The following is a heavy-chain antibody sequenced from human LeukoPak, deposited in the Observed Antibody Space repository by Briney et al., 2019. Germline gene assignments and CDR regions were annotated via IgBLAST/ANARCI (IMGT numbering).Heavy chain of an antibody. D-gene: IGHD3-10*01. Sequence: GGSLRLSCAASGFTFSSYSMNWVRQAPGKGLEWVSSISSSSSYIYYADSVKGRFTISRDNAKNSLYLQMNSLRAEDTAVYYCARKDGSGSYYGTYFDYWGQGTLVTVSS. CDR3: ARKDGSGSYYGTYFDY. J-gene: IGHJ4*02. V-gene: IGHV3-21*01. CDR2: ISSSSSYI. CDR1: GFTFSSYS.